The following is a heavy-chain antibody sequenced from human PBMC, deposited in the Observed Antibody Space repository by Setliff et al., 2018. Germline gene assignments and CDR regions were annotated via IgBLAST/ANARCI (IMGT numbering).Heavy chain of an antibody. CDR1: GFTLSGYG. D-gene: IGHD2-8*01. Sequence: LRLSCAASGFTLSGYGMHWVRQAPGKGLEWVAIISHEGSTKYYADSVKGRFTISRDNAENSLYLQMTSLRAEDTAVYYCARTDGTNLGYFDNWGQGTLVTSPQ. CDR2: ISHEGSTK. J-gene: IGHJ4*02. V-gene: IGHV3-30*03. CDR3: ARTDGTNLGYFDN.